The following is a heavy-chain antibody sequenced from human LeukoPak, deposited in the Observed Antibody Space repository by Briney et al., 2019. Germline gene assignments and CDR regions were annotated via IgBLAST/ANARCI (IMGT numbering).Heavy chain of an antibody. CDR1: GFTFSRYS. CDR2: ISDSSSYI. CDR3: ARDESCSSTSCYRYYYYYMDV. J-gene: IGHJ6*03. V-gene: IGHV3-21*01. Sequence: GGSLRLSCAASGFTFSRYSMNWVRQAPGKGLEWVSSISDSSSYIYYADSVKGRFTISRDNAKNSLYLQMNSLRAEDTAVYYCARDESCSSTSCYRYYYYYMDVWGKGTTVTVSS. D-gene: IGHD2-2*02.